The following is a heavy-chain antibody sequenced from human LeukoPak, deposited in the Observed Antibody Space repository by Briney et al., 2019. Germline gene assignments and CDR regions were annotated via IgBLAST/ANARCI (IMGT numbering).Heavy chain of an antibody. J-gene: IGHJ4*02. D-gene: IGHD3-22*01. CDR2: IWYDGSER. Sequence: GGSLRLSCAASGFTFSNYGMHWVRQAPGKGLEWVAVIWYDGSERYYADSVKGRFTISRDNSKNTLYLQMNSLRAEDTAVYYCAKIGDSSGYLLSRFDYWGQGTLVIVSS. CDR3: AKIGDSSGYLLSRFDY. CDR1: GFTFSNYG. V-gene: IGHV3-33*06.